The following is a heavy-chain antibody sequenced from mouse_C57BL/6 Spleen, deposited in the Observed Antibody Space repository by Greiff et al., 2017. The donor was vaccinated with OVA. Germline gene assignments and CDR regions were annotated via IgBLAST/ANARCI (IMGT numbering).Heavy chain of an antibody. D-gene: IGHD1-3*01. J-gene: IGHJ1*03. CDR1: GYTFTEYT. V-gene: IGHV1-62-2*01. Sequence: QVHVKQSGAELVKPGASVKLSCKASGYTFTEYTIHWVKQRSGQGLEWIGWFYPGSGSIKYNEKFKDKATLTADKSSSTVYMELSRLTSEDSAVYFCARHEGASRKLRYFDVWGTGTTVTVSS. CDR3: ARHEGASRKLRYFDV. CDR2: FYPGSGSI.